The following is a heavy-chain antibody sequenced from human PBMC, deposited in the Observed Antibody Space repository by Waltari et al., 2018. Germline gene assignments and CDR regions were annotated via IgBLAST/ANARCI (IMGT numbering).Heavy chain of an antibody. CDR2: VYNSGTA. CDR1: GGSITSGSHY. V-gene: IGHV4-39*01. D-gene: IGHD2-8*01. J-gene: IGHJ2*01. CDR3: ARLIDCSNGACGYWYFDV. Sequence: QLQLHESAPGLVKPSQTLSLTCSVSGGSITSGSHYLAWIRQPPGKGLEWIGSVYNSGTASYNPSLQSRVAISVDTSKNQFSLNLNSVTAADTAVYYCARLIDCSNGACGYWYFDVWGRGTLGSVS.